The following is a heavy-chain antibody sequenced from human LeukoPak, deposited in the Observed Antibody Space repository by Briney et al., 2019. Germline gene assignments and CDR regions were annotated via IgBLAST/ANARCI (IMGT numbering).Heavy chain of an antibody. CDR3: ARDKVRSFNN. Sequence: GGSLRLSCAASGFMFSSYWMTWVRQAPGKGLEWVANIKQDGSEKYYMSSVRGRFTISRDNAKNSLYLQMNNVRAEDTAVYYLARDKVRSFNNGGQEPLVTVPS. V-gene: IGHV3-7*03. J-gene: IGHJ4*02. CDR2: IKQDGSEK. D-gene: IGHD5-24*01. CDR1: GFMFSSYW.